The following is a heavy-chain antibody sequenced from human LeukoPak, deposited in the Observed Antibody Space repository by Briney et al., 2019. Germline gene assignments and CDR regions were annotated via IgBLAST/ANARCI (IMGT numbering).Heavy chain of an antibody. CDR3: ARYYYDSSGYYYSWFDP. V-gene: IGHV4-4*07. Sequence: SETLSLTCTVSGGSISSYYWSWIRQPAGKGLEWIGRIYTSGSTNHNPSLKSRVTMSVDTSKNQFSLKLSSVTAADTAVYYCARYYYDSSGYYYSWFDPWGQGTLVTVSS. D-gene: IGHD3-22*01. J-gene: IGHJ5*02. CDR2: IYTSGST. CDR1: GGSISSYY.